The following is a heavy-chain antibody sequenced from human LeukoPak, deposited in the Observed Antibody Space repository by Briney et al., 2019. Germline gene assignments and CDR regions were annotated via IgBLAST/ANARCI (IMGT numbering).Heavy chain of an antibody. Sequence: GGSLRLSCAASGFTFNSFGMNWFRQAPGKGLVWISYINSVGGTTFYADSVKGRFTITRDNANNTLYLQMYYCARSHMYGDYGEDIWGHGTVVAVSS. CDR3: EDI. CDR2: INSVGGTT. V-gene: IGHV3-48*03. CDR1: GFTFNSFG. J-gene: IGHJ3*02. D-gene: IGHD4-17*01.